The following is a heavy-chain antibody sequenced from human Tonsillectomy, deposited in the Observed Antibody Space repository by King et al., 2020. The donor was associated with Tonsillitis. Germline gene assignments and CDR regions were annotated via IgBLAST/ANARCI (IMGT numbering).Heavy chain of an antibody. V-gene: IGHV1-2*04. J-gene: IGHJ3*01. CDR1: GYTFTDYY. D-gene: IGHD1-26*01. CDR3: AGVLLVEVTVVFDV. CDR2: INPNSGGT. Sequence: HVQLVQSGAEVKKPGASVKVSCKASGYTFTDYYMHWVRQAPGQGLEWMGWINPNSGGTNYAQKFQGWVTMTKDTSISTVYMELSSLRSGDTAVYYCAGVLLVEVTVVFDVWGHGTMVTVSS.